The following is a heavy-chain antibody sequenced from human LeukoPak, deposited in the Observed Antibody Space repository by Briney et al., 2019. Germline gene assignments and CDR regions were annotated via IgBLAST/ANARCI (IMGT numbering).Heavy chain of an antibody. CDR2: IKSKTDGGTT. Sequence: PGGSLRLSCAASGFTFSNAWMRWVRQAPGKGLEWVGRIKSKTDGGTTDYAAPVKGRFTISRDDSTNTLELQMNSLKTEDTAVYYCTTDGYYYGSGSPFDYWGQGTLVTVSS. CDR3: TTDGYYYGSGSPFDY. J-gene: IGHJ4*02. V-gene: IGHV3-15*01. CDR1: GFTFSNAW. D-gene: IGHD3-10*01.